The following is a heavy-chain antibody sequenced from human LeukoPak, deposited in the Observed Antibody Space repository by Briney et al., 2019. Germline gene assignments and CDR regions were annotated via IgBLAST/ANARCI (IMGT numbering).Heavy chain of an antibody. J-gene: IGHJ4*02. Sequence: KSSETLSFTCTVSGGSVSSGSYYWSWIRQPPGKGLEWIGSIYYSGSTNYNPSLKSRVTISVDTSKNQFSLKLSSVTAADTAVYYCARDPSGYFNYWGQGTLATVSS. CDR3: ARDPSGYFNY. V-gene: IGHV4-61*01. CDR2: IYYSGST. D-gene: IGHD3-22*01. CDR1: GGSVSSGSYY.